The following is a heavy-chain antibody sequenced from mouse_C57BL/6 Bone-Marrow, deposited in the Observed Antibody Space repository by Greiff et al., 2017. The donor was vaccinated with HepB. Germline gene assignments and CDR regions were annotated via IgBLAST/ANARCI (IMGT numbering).Heavy chain of an antibody. CDR3: SYAMDY. CDR1: GYTFTSYW. Sequence: VQLQQSGAELVKPGASVKLSCKASGYTFTSYWMQWVKQRPGQGLEWIGEIDPSDSYTNYNQKFKGKATLTVDTSSSTAYMQLSSLTSEDSAVYYCSYAMDYWGQGTSVTVSS. CDR2: IDPSDSYT. V-gene: IGHV1-50*01. J-gene: IGHJ4*01.